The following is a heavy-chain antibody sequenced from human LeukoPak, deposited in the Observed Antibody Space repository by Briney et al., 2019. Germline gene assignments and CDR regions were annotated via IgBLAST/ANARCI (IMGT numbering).Heavy chain of an antibody. CDR1: GYTFTSYG. CDR2: ISAYNGNT. J-gene: IGHJ5*02. D-gene: IGHD3-10*01. CDR3: ARVGDFTMVRGVSWFDP. V-gene: IGHV1-18*01. Sequence: GASVKVSCKASGYTFTSYGISWVRQAPGQGLEWMGWISAYNGNTNYAQKLQGRVTMTTDTSTSTAYMELRSLRSDDTAVYYCARVGDFTMVRGVSWFDPWGQGTLVTVSS.